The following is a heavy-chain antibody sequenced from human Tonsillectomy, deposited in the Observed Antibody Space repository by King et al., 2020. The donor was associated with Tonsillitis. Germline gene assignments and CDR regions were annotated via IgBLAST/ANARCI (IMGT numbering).Heavy chain of an antibody. CDR1: GGSFSGYY. V-gene: IGHV4-34*01. J-gene: IGHJ3*02. CDR2: INHSGSN. Sequence: VQLQQWGAGLLKPSETLSLTCAVYGGSFSGYYWSWIRQPPGKGLEWIGEINHSGSNNYNPSLKSRVTVSVDTSKNQFSRKLSSVTAADTAVYYCARGIAAAGFDDAFDIWGQGTMVTVSS. D-gene: IGHD6-13*01. CDR3: ARGIAAAGFDDAFDI.